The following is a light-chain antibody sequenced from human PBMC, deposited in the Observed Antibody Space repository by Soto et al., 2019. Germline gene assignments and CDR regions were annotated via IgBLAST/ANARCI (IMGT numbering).Light chain of an antibody. CDR2: DVS. CDR3: SSYTSSSTLVV. V-gene: IGLV2-14*01. CDR1: SSDVGGYNY. J-gene: IGLJ2*01. Sequence: QSVLTQPASVSGSPGPAITISCTGTSSDVGGYNYVSWYQQHPGKAPKHMLYDVSNRPSGVSKRFSGSKSGNTASLTISGLLSEDEADYYCSSYTSSSTLVVFGEGTKLTVL.